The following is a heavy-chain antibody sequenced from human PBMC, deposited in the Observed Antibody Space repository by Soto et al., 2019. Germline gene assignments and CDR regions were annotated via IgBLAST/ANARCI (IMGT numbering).Heavy chain of an antibody. CDR3: ARDGGRHSGGIDY. Sequence: QVQLVQSGAEVKKPGSSVKVSCKASGGTFSSYSINWVRQAPGQGLEWMGEIIPIFGTANYAQKFQGRVTINADEPTSTAYMELSSLRSEDTAVYYCARDGGRHSGGIDYWGQGTLVTVSS. CDR1: GGTFSSYS. CDR2: IIPIFGTA. D-gene: IGHD1-26*01. J-gene: IGHJ4*02. V-gene: IGHV1-69*01.